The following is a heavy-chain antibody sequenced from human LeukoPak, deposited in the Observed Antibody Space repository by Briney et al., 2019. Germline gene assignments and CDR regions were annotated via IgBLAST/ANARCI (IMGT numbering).Heavy chain of an antibody. Sequence: PSETLSLTCTVSGDSISSRSYYWGWIRQPPGKGLEWIGSIYYSGSTYYNPSLKSRVTISVNTSKNQFSLKLSSVTAADTAVYYCARGNWFDPWGQGTLVTVSS. V-gene: IGHV4-39*07. J-gene: IGHJ5*02. CDR3: ARGNWFDP. CDR1: GDSISSRSYY. CDR2: IYYSGST.